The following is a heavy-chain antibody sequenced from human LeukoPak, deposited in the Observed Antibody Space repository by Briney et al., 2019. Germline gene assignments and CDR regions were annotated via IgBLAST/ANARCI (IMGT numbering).Heavy chain of an antibody. CDR3: ASYSDYYYMDV. Sequence: PGGSLRLSCAASGFTFSSYAMHWVRQAPGRGLEWVAVISYDGSNKYYADSVKGRFTISRDNSKNTLYLQMNSLRAEDTAVYYCASYSDYYYMDVWGKGTTVTVSS. V-gene: IGHV3-30-3*01. CDR1: GFTFSSYA. CDR2: ISYDGSNK. J-gene: IGHJ6*03. D-gene: IGHD4-11*01.